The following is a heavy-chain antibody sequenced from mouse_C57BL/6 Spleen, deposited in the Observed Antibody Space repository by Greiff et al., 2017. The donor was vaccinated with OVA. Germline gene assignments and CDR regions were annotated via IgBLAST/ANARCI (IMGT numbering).Heavy chain of an antibody. CDR3: ARQGGFYWYFDV. CDR1: GFTFSSYG. V-gene: IGHV5-6*01. J-gene: IGHJ1*03. Sequence: VQLKESGGDLVKPGGSLKLSCAASGFTFSSYGMSWVRQTPDKRLEWVATISSGGSYTYYPDSVKGRFTISRDNAKNTLYLQMSSLKSEDTAMYYCARQGGFYWYFDVWGTGTTVTVSS. CDR2: ISSGGSYT.